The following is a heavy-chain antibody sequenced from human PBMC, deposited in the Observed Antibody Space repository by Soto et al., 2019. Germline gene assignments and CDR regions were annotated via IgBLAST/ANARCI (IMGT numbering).Heavy chain of an antibody. CDR1: GFTFSSYG. V-gene: IGHV3-33*01. J-gene: IGHJ6*02. CDR3: ARDLVATTPLYYYYGMDV. D-gene: IGHD5-12*01. Sequence: PGGSLRLSCAASGFTFSSYGMHWVRQAPGKGLEWVAVIWYDGSNKYYADSVKGRFTISRDNSKNTLYLQMNSLRAEDTAVYYCARDLVATTPLYYYYGMDVWGQGTTVTVSS. CDR2: IWYDGSNK.